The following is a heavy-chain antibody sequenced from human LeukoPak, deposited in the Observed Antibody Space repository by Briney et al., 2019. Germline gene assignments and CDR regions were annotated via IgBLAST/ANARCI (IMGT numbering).Heavy chain of an antibody. V-gene: IGHV3-53*01. D-gene: IGHD3-10*01. J-gene: IGHJ4*02. CDR3: AGGLMVRGVLFDY. CDR2: IYSGGST. CDR1: GFTVSSNY. Sequence: GGSLRLSCAASGFTVSSNYMSWVRQAPGKGLEWVSVIYSGGSTYYADSVKGRYTISRDNSKNTLYLQMNSLRAEDTAVYYCAGGLMVRGVLFDYWGQGTLVTVSS.